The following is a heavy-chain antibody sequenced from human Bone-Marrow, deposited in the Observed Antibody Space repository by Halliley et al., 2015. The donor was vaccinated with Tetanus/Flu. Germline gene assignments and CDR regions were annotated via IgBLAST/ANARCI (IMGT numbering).Heavy chain of an antibody. V-gene: IGHV3-33*01. CDR3: ARGGARPRSGPFRYYYGIDV. D-gene: IGHD6-19*01. J-gene: IGHJ6*02. Sequence: ESKKYYAETGKGRFTISGDNSKNTVDLQMNSLRAEDTAVYYCARGGARPRSGPFRYYYGIDVWGQGTTATVSS. CDR2: ESKK.